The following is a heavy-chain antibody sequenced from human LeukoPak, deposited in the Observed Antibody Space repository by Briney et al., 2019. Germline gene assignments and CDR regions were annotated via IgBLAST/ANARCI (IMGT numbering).Heavy chain of an antibody. CDR3: ARAKTIFGVEHWFDP. D-gene: IGHD3-3*01. V-gene: IGHV4-4*07. Sequence: PSETLSLTCTVSGGSISSYYWSWIRQPAGKGLEWIGRIYTSGSTNYNPSLKSRVTMSVDTSKNQFSLKLSSVTAADTAVYYCARAKTIFGVEHWFDPWGQGTLVTVSS. CDR1: GGSISSYY. J-gene: IGHJ5*02. CDR2: IYTSGST.